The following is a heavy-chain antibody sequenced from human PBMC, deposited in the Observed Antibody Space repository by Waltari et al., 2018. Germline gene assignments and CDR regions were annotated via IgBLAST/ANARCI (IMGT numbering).Heavy chain of an antibody. CDR2: VNAGNGNT. Sequence: QVQLVQSGAEVKKPGASVKVSCKASGYTLHSYAMHWVRRAPGQRLGWMGWVNAGNGNTKYSQKFQGRVTITRDTSASTAYMELSSLRSEDTAVYYCARGGGYGDYVLDWFDPWGQGTLVTVSS. J-gene: IGHJ5*02. V-gene: IGHV1-3*01. CDR3: ARGGGYGDYVLDWFDP. CDR1: GYTLHSYA. D-gene: IGHD4-17*01.